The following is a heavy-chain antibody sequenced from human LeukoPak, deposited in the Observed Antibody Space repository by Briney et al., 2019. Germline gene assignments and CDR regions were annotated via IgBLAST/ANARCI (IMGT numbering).Heavy chain of an antibody. D-gene: IGHD3-10*01. V-gene: IGHV3-53*04. CDR3: ARGGEVRGLTYFDY. CDR2: IYSGGST. Sequence: PGGSLRLYCAASGFTVSSNYMSWVRQAPGKGLEWVSVIYSGGSTYYADSVKGRFTISRHNSKNTLYLQMNSLRVEDTAVYYCARGGEVRGLTYFDYWGQGTLVTVSS. J-gene: IGHJ4*02. CDR1: GFTVSSNY.